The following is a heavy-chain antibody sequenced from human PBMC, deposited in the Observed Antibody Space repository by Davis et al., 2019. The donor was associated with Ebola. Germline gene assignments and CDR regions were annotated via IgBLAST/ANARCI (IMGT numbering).Heavy chain of an antibody. J-gene: IGHJ4*02. V-gene: IGHV4-61*09. CDR1: GGSISSGSYY. Sequence: SETLSLTCTVSGGSISSGSYYWSWIRQPAGKGLEWIGHIYTSGSTNYNPSLKSRVTISVDTSKNQFSLKLSSVTADDTAVYYCASGQILFDSWGQGTLVTVSS. CDR3: ASGQILFDS. CDR2: IYTSGST.